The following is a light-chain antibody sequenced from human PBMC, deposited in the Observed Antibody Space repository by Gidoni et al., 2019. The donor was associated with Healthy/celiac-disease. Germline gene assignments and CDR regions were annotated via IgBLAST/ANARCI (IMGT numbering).Light chain of an antibody. V-gene: IGKV4-1*01. CDR2: WAS. CDR1: NKNY. J-gene: IGKJ4*01. Sequence: DIVMPQSPDSLAVSLGERANNKNYVAWYQQKPGQPPKLLIYWASTREAGVPDRFSGRGAGTDFTLTISSLQDEDVAVYYCQQYYSTPLTFXGXTKVEIK. CDR3: QQYYSTPLT.